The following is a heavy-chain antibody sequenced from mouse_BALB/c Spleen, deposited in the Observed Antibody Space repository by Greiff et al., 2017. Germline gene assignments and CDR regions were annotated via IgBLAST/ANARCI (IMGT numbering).Heavy chain of an antibody. D-gene: IGHD2-1*01. CDR2: IRSKSNNYAT. V-gene: IGHV10-1*02. CDR1: GFTFNTYA. Sequence: EVKLMESGGGLVQPKGSLKLSCAASGFTFNTYAMNWVRQAPGKGLEWVARIRSKSNNYATYYADSVKDRFTISRDDSQSMLYLQMNNLKTEDTAMYYCVRCYGNWYFDVWGAGTTVTVSS. CDR3: VRCYGNWYFDV. J-gene: IGHJ1*01.